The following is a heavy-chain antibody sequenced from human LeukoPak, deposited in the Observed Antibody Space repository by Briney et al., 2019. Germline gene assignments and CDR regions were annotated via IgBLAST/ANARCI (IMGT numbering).Heavy chain of an antibody. CDR2: ISAYNGNT. V-gene: IGHV1-18*01. CDR3: ARDWGLSYYDSSGYRD. CDR1: GYTFTSYG. D-gene: IGHD3-22*01. Sequence: ASVKVSCKASGYTFTSYGISWVRQAPGQGLEWMGWISAYNGNTNYAQKLQGRVTMTTDTSTSTAYMELRSLRSDDTAVYYCARDWGLSYYDSSGYRDWGQGTLVTVSS. J-gene: IGHJ4*02.